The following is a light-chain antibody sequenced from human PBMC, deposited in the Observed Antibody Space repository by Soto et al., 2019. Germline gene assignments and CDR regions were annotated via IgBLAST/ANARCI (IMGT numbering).Light chain of an antibody. V-gene: IGKV3-20*01. Sequence: EIVMTQSPATLSVSPGERATLSCRASQSVGSDLAWYQQKPGQAPRLLIYRTSNRATGIPDRFSGSGSGTDFTLTISRLEPEDFAVYWCQQYDSSPRTFGQGTKVDIK. CDR2: RTS. CDR3: QQYDSSPRT. CDR1: QSVGSD. J-gene: IGKJ1*01.